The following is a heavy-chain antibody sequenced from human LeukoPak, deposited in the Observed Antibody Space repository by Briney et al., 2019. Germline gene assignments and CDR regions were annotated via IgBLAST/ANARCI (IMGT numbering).Heavy chain of an antibody. Sequence: GRSLRLSCAASGFTFSSYAMHWVRQAPGKGLEWVAVISYDGSNKYYADSVKGRFSISSDNSKNTLYLQMNSLRAEDTAVYDCARGYDSSGYSILYWGQGTLVTVSS. CDR1: GFTFSSYA. CDR2: ISYDGSNK. J-gene: IGHJ4*02. CDR3: ARGYDSSGYSILY. V-gene: IGHV3-30-3*01. D-gene: IGHD3-22*01.